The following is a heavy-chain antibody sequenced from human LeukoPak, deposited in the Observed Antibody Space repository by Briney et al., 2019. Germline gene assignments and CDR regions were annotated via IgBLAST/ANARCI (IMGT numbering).Heavy chain of an antibody. J-gene: IGHJ4*02. CDR2: IFTSGST. CDR3: ARDRRTVRGEWYFDF. CDR1: GDSISSYY. D-gene: IGHD3-10*01. Sequence: SETLSLTCIVSGDSISSYYWSWIRQPAGKGLEWIGRIFTSGSTKYNPSLKSRVSMSIDTSTNQFSLDLISVTAADTAVYYCARDRRTVRGEWYFDFWGQGHLVTVPS. V-gene: IGHV4-4*07.